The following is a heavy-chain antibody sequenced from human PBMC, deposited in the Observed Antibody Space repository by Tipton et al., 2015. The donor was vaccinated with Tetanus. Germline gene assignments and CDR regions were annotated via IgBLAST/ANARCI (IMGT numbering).Heavy chain of an antibody. V-gene: IGHV4-61*01. D-gene: IGHD3-3*01. CDR2: ILYGAST. CDR3: ARIHDFLSGHFDF. J-gene: IGHJ4*02. Sequence: LSLTCTVFGGSVSSGSYYWAWIRQPPGKGLEYIGYILYGASTHYNPSLKSRVTVSADPSQNQFSLKLSSVTAADTAVYYCARIHDFLSGHFDFWGQGTLVTVSS. CDR1: GGSVSSGSYY.